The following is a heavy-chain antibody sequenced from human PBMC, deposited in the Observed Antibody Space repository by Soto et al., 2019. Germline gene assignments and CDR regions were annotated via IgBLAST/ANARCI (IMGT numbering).Heavy chain of an antibody. CDR3: ARGYYDYPIDY. Sequence: GSLRLSCAASGFTFSSYGMHWVRQAPGKGLEWVAVIWYDGSNKYYADSVRGRFTISRDNSKNTLYLQMNSLRAEDTAVYYCARGYYDYPIDYWGQGTLVTVSS. CDR2: IWYDGSNK. V-gene: IGHV3-33*01. J-gene: IGHJ4*02. D-gene: IGHD3-3*01. CDR1: GFTFSSYG.